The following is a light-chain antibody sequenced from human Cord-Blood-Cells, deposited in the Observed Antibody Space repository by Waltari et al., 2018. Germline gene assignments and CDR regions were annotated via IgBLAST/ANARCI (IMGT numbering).Light chain of an antibody. CDR1: QSVSNSY. CDR2: GAS. J-gene: IGKJ1*01. CDR3: QQYGSSPPT. V-gene: IGKV3-20*01. Sequence: EIVFTQSPGTLSWSTGDRATLSCRASQSVSNSYLAWYQQKPGQAPMLLIYGASSRATGIPDRFSAGGSGKDFTFTISRLEPEYLAVYYCQQYGSSPPTFGQGTKVEIK.